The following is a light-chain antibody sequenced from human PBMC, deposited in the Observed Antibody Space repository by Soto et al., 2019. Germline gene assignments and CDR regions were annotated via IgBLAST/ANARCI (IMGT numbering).Light chain of an antibody. J-gene: IGKJ2*01. CDR3: QQYGSSSYT. CDR2: AAS. CDR1: QSICSRY. Sequence: EIVLTQSPGTLSLSPGERATLSCRASQSICSRYLAWYQQKPGKAPRLLIYAASNRDTGIPDKFSGSGSGTDFTLTISRLEPEDFAVYYCQQYGSSSYTFGPGTQLEIK. V-gene: IGKV3-20*01.